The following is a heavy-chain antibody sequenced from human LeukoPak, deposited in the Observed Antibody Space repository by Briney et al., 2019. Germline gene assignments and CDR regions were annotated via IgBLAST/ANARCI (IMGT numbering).Heavy chain of an antibody. V-gene: IGHV4-4*07. Sequence: SETLSLTCTVSGGSISNYYWRWIRQPAGEGRECIGRMYTSGSTNYNPYLKSRVTMSVDPSKHQFSLKLSSVTAADTAVYFCARDAITMAGTDVWGQGTLVTVSS. CDR3: ARDAITMAGTDV. CDR2: MYTSGST. D-gene: IGHD6-19*01. J-gene: IGHJ4*02. CDR1: GGSISNYY.